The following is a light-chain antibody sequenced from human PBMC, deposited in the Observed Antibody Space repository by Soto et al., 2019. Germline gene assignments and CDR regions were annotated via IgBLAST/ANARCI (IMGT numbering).Light chain of an antibody. CDR2: EVT. J-gene: IGLJ1*01. V-gene: IGLV2-23*02. Sequence: QSALTQPASVSGSPGQSITVSCTGTSSDVGSYNLVSWYQHHPGKAPQLMIYEVTKRPSGVSDRFSGSKSGNTASPTISGLQAEDEADYYCCSYAGSSNLYVFGTGTKVTV. CDR3: CSYAGSSNLYV. CDR1: SSDVGSYNL.